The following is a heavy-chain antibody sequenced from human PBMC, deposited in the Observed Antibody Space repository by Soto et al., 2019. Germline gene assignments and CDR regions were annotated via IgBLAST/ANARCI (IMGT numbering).Heavy chain of an antibody. CDR2: ISGSGGST. Sequence: GGSLRLSCAASGFTFSSYAMSWVRQAPGKGLEWVSAISGSGGSTYYADSVKGRFTISRDNSKNTLYLQMNSLRAEDTAVYYCAKSVSYSSSWYSLYYGMDVWGQGTTVTVSS. J-gene: IGHJ6*02. CDR1: GFTFSSYA. D-gene: IGHD6-13*01. V-gene: IGHV3-23*01. CDR3: AKSVSYSSSWYSLYYGMDV.